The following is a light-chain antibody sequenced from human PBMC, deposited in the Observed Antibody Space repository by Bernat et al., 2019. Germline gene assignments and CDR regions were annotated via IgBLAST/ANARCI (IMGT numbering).Light chain of an antibody. Sequence: SYDLTQPPSVSVSPGQTVSITCTGDRLGNKYICWYQQKSGQTPVLFIYQDNKRPSGIPERFSGSKSGNTATLTISGTQAVDEADYYCQAWDSNIGVFGGGTKLTVL. CDR2: QDN. V-gene: IGLV3-1*01. CDR1: RLGNKY. CDR3: QAWDSNIGV. J-gene: IGLJ3*02.